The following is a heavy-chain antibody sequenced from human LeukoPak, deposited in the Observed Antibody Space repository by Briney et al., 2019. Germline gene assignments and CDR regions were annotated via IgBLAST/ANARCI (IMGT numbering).Heavy chain of an antibody. J-gene: IGHJ4*02. CDR1: GYSTSSGFY. Sequence: SETLSLTCSVSGYSTSSGFYWGWIRQSPGKGLEWIGSISHSESTYYNPSLKSRVTISVDTSKNQFSLKLSSVTAADTAVYYCARGRALWATFDYWGQGTLVTVSS. D-gene: IGHD5-18*01. CDR3: ARGRALWATFDY. CDR2: ISHSEST. V-gene: IGHV4-38-2*02.